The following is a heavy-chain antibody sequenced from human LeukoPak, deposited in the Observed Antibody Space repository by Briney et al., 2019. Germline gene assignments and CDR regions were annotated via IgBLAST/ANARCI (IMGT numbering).Heavy chain of an antibody. Sequence: ASVKVSCKVSGYTLTELSMHWVRQAPGKGLEWMGGFDPEDGETIYAQKFQGRVTMTEDTSTDTAYMELSSLRSEDTAVYYCATGRWLQFAFDYWGQGTLVTVSS. D-gene: IGHD5-24*01. J-gene: IGHJ4*02. CDR1: GYTLTELS. CDR3: ATGRWLQFAFDY. CDR2: FDPEDGET. V-gene: IGHV1-24*01.